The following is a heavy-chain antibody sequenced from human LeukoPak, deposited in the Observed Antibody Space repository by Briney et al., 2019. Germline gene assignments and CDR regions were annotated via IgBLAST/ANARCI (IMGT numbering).Heavy chain of an antibody. J-gene: IGHJ1*01. CDR1: GGSVTNYY. CDR2: FYYSGST. CDR3: ASQSSPRF. D-gene: IGHD6-13*01. Sequence: SETLSLTCTVSGGSVTNYYWNWIRQTPGKGLEWIGCFYYSGSTSYNPSLKSRVTISIDTSKNQFSLKLTSVTAADTAVYYCASQSSPRFWGQGTLVTVSS. V-gene: IGHV4-59*02.